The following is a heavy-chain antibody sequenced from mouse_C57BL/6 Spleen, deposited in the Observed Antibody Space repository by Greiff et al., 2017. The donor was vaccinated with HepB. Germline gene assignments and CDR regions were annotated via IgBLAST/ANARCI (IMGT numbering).Heavy chain of an antibody. J-gene: IGHJ2*01. CDR3: TRKGSYYSNYDFDY. Sequence: QVQLKESGAELVRPGASVTLSCKASGYTFTDYEMHWVKQTPVHGLEWIGAIDPETGGTAYNQKFKGKAILTADKSSSTAYMELRSLTSEDSAVYYCTRKGSYYSNYDFDYWGQGTTLTVSS. CDR1: GYTFTDYE. CDR2: IDPETGGT. D-gene: IGHD2-5*01. V-gene: IGHV1-15*01.